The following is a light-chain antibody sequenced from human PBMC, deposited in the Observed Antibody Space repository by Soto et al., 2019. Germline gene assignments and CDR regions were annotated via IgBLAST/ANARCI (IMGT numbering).Light chain of an antibody. J-gene: IGLJ3*02. V-gene: IGLV1-47*01. CDR2: RNT. CDR3: AAWDDSLSGHWV. Sequence: QSVVIQPPSASGTPGQRVTISCSGSTSNIGTNYVYWYQQFPGAAPKLLMYRNTQRPSGVADRFSGSKSGTSGSLAISGLRSEDEAIYYCAAWDDSLSGHWVFGGGTKLTVL. CDR1: TSNIGTNY.